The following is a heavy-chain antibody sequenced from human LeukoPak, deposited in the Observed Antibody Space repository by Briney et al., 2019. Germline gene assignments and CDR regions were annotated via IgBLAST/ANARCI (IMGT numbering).Heavy chain of an antibody. D-gene: IGHD5-18*01. CDR1: GYSFTSYW. J-gene: IGHJ3*02. CDR2: IYPGDSDT. V-gene: IGHV5-51*01. Sequence: GESLKISCKGSGYSFTSYWIGWVRQMPGKGLEWMGIIYPGDSDTRYSPSFQGQVTISADKSISTAYLQWSSLKASDTAVYYCARQGAMDTAMVTQGDDAFDIWGQGTMVTVSS. CDR3: ARQGAMDTAMVTQGDDAFDI.